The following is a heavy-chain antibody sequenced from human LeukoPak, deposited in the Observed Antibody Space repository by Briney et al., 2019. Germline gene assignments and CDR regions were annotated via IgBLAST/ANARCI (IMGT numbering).Heavy chain of an antibody. J-gene: IGHJ4*02. CDR2: IYPGDSDT. CDR1: GYSFTSYW. Sequence: GESLKISCKGSGYSFTSYWIGWVRQMPGKGLEWMGIIYPGDSDTRYSPSFQGQATISADKSISTAYLQWSSLKASDTAMYYCARQRDYYGSGSYVDYWGQGTLVTVSS. CDR3: ARQRDYYGSGSYVDY. V-gene: IGHV5-51*01. D-gene: IGHD3-10*01.